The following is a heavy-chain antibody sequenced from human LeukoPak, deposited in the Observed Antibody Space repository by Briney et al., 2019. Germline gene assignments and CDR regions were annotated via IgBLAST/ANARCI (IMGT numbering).Heavy chain of an antibody. CDR3: ARAELQLERPFDY. CDR1: GGTFSSYA. J-gene: IGHJ4*02. CDR2: IIPIFGTA. Sequence: SVKVSCKASGGTFSSYAISWVRQAPGQGLEWMGGIIPIFGTANYAQKFQGRVTITADKSTSTAYMELSSLRSEDTAVYYCARAELQLERPFDYWGQGTLVTVSS. D-gene: IGHD1-1*01. V-gene: IGHV1-69*06.